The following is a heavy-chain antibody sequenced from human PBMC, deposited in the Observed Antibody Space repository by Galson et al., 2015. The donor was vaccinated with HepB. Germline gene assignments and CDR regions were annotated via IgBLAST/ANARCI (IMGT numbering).Heavy chain of an antibody. D-gene: IGHD5-24*01. CDR2: TYYRSKWYN. Sequence: CAISGDSVSSNSAAWNWIRQSPSRGLEWLGRTYYRSKWYNDYAESVKSRITVSPDTSKSQFSLQLNSVTPEDTAVYYCARSPRDGFIRDVFDYWGQGTLVTVSS. CDR3: ARSPRDGFIRDVFDY. J-gene: IGHJ4*02. V-gene: IGHV6-1*01. CDR1: GDSVSSNSAA.